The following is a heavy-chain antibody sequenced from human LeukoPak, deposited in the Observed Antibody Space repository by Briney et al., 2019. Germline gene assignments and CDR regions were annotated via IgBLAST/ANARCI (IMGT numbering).Heavy chain of an antibody. CDR3: AREYSGSYL. CDR1: GFTFSSSG. D-gene: IGHD1-26*01. J-gene: IGHJ4*02. CDR2: IIYDGSNT. Sequence: PGGSLRLSCAASGFTFSSSGMHWVRQAPGKGLEWVAVIIYDGSNTYYADSVKGRFTISRDNSKNTLYLQMNSLRAEDTAVYYCAREYSGSYLWAQGTLVTVSS. V-gene: IGHV3-33*08.